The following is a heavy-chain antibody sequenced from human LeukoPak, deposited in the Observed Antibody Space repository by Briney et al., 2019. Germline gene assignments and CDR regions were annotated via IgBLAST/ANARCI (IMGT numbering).Heavy chain of an antibody. J-gene: IGHJ4*02. Sequence: SETLSLTCTVSGYSISSGYYWGWIRQPPGKGLEWIGSIYHSGSTYYNPSLKSRVTISVDTSENQFSLKLSSVTAADTAVYYCARAPTLRGYDYWGQGTLVTVSS. D-gene: IGHD1-1*01. CDR2: IYHSGST. CDR1: GYSISSGYY. V-gene: IGHV4-38-2*02. CDR3: ARAPTLRGYDY.